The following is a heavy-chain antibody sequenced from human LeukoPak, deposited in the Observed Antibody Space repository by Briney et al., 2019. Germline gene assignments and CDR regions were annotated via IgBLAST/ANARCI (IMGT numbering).Heavy chain of an antibody. CDR1: GYTFTGYY. V-gene: IGHV1-2*02. Sequence: ASVKVSCKASGYTFTGYYLHWVRLAPGRGLEWMGWINPNIGDTYYAQNFQGRVTMTRDASISTAYMELRSLTSDDTAVYYCARGTPVAATGPLMNYWGQGTLVTVSS. D-gene: IGHD6-19*01. CDR3: ARGTPVAATGPLMNY. CDR2: INPNIGDT. J-gene: IGHJ4*02.